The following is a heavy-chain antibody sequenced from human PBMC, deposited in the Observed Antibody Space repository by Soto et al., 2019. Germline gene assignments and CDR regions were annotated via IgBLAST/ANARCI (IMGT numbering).Heavy chain of an antibody. J-gene: IGHJ5*02. CDR3: ARLRIATNNYKWFDP. CDR1: GAALNSGNYY. D-gene: IGHD2-21*01. CDR2: IYVTGAV. V-gene: IGHV4-31*03. Sequence: PSENLSLTCSVSGAALNSGNYYWSWIRQVPGKGLEWIGHIYVTGAVDYNPSLRDRITISQDTSERQFSLNLRLVTAADTAVYYCARLRIATNNYKWFDPWGQGTRVTVSS.